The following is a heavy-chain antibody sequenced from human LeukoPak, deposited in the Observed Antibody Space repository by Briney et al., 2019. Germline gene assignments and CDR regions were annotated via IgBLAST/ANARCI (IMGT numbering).Heavy chain of an antibody. CDR2: IDWDDDK. CDR1: GFSLSTSRMR. J-gene: IGHJ4*02. Sequence: SGPALVKPPQTLTLTCTFSGFSLSTSRMRVSWIRQPPGKALEWLARIDWDDDKFYSTSLKTRLTISKDTSKNQVVLTMTNMDPVDTATYYCARVRCGGDCYPDYWGQGTLVTVSS. CDR3: ARVRCGGDCYPDY. D-gene: IGHD2-21*02. V-gene: IGHV2-70*04.